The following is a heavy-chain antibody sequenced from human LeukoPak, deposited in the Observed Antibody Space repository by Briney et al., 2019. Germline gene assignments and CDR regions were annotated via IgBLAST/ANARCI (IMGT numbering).Heavy chain of an antibody. Sequence: GGSLRLSCAASGFTFSSYSMNWVRQAPGKGLEWVSSISSSSSYIYYADSVKGRFTISRDNAKNSLFLQMNSLRAEDTAVYYCARAYCSGGSCYSYYFDYWGQGTLVTVSS. D-gene: IGHD2-15*01. V-gene: IGHV3-21*01. CDR3: ARAYCSGGSCYSYYFDY. J-gene: IGHJ4*02. CDR1: GFTFSSYS. CDR2: ISSSSSYI.